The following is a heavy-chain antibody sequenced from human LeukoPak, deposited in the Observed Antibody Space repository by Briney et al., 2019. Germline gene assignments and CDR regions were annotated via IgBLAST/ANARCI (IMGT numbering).Heavy chain of an antibody. CDR1: GGSISSYY. CDR2: IYYSGST. D-gene: IGHD4-17*01. V-gene: IGHV4-59*01. CDR3: ARDGAVTYYYYYGMDV. Sequence: SETLSLTCTVSGGSISSYYWSWIRQPPGKGLEWIGYIYYSGSTNYNPSLKSRVTISVDTSKNQFSLKLSSVTAADTAVYYCARDGAVTYYYYYGMDVWGQGTTVTVSS. J-gene: IGHJ6*02.